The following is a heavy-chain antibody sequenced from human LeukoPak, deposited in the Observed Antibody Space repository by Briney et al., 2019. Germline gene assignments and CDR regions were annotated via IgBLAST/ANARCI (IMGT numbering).Heavy chain of an antibody. Sequence: GGSLRLSCAASGFTFSSYSMNWVRQAPGKGLEWVSSISSSSSYIYYPDSVKGRFTISRDNSKNTLYLQMNSLRAEDTAVYYCAKGTPREWELGGIDYWGQGTLVTVSS. J-gene: IGHJ4*02. CDR3: AKGTPREWELGGIDY. V-gene: IGHV3-21*01. D-gene: IGHD1-26*01. CDR1: GFTFSSYS. CDR2: ISSSSSYI.